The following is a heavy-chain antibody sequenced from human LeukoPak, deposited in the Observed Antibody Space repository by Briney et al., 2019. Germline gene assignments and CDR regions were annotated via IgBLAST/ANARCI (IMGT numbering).Heavy chain of an antibody. D-gene: IGHD2/OR15-2a*01. Sequence: GGSLRLSCAASGFTFSTYTMNWVRQAPGKGLEWVSCITTSSSYIYYADSVKGRFTISRDNAKNSLYLQMNSLRAEDTGVYYCARQEYSTFDYWGQGTLVTVSS. CDR2: ITTSSSYI. CDR3: ARQEYSTFDY. V-gene: IGHV3-21*01. CDR1: GFTFSTYT. J-gene: IGHJ4*02.